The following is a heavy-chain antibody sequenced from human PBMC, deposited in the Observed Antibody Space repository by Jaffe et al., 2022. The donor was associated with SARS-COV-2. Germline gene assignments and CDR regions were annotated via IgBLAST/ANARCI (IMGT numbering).Heavy chain of an antibody. CDR2: IKQDGSEK. CDR1: GFTFSSYW. V-gene: IGHV3-7*01. J-gene: IGHJ6*02. D-gene: IGHD3-10*01. CDR3: ARGGPLWGPGYYGMDV. Sequence: EVQLVESGGGLVQPGGSLRLSCAASGFTFSSYWMSWVRQAPGKGLEWVANIKQDGSEKYYVDSVKGRFTISRDNAKNSLYLQMNSLRAEDTAVYYCARGGPLWGPGYYGMDVWGQGTTVTVSS.